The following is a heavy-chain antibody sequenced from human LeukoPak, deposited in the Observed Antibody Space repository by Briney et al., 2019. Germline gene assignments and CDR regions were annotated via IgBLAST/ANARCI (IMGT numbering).Heavy chain of an antibody. CDR3: AKGVYGDYGGGFDY. CDR1: GFTFSSYA. J-gene: IGHJ4*02. CDR2: ISGSGSST. V-gene: IGHV3-23*01. Sequence: GGSLRLSCAASGFTFSSYAMSWVRQAPGKGLEWVSTISGSGSSTYYADSVKGRFTISRDNSKNTLYLQMNSLRAEDTAVYYCAKGVYGDYGGGFDYWGQGTLVTVSS. D-gene: IGHD4-17*01.